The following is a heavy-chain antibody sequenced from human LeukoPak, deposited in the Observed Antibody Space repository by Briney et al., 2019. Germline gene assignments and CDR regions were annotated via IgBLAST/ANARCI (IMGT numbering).Heavy chain of an antibody. Sequence: SETLSLTCTVSGGSISSYYWSWIRQPAGEGLEWIGRIYTSGSTNYNPSLKSRVTMSVDTSKNQFSLKLYSVTAADTAVYYCARDATGHNSSWEFDHWGQGTLVTVSS. J-gene: IGHJ4*02. CDR1: GGSISSYY. D-gene: IGHD6-13*01. V-gene: IGHV4-4*07. CDR3: ARDATGHNSSWEFDH. CDR2: IYTSGST.